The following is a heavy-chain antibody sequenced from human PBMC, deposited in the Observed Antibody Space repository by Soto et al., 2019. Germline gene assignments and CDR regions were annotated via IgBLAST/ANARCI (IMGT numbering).Heavy chain of an antibody. J-gene: IGHJ6*02. CDR2: INVGNGNI. D-gene: IGHD3-22*01. CDR3: ARDLYYYDSSGYYPPVDHYYGMDV. Sequence: ASVKVSCKASGYTFTSYTMHWVRQAPGQRLEWMGWINVGNGNIKYSEKFQGRVTITRDTSASTAYMELSSLRSEDTAVYYCARDLYYYDSSGYYPPVDHYYGMDVWGQGTTVTVSS. CDR1: GYTFTSYT. V-gene: IGHV1-3*01.